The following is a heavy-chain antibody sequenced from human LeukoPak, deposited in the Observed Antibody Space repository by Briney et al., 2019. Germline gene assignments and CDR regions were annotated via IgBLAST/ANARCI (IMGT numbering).Heavy chain of an antibody. CDR1: GFTVSSNY. CDR3: AAIPYSSGWFDS. CDR2: IYSGGST. J-gene: IGHJ5*01. Sequence: GGSLRLSCAASGFTVSSNYMSWVRQTAGKGLEWVSVIYSGGSTYYADSVKGRFTISRDNSKNSLYLQMNRLRTEDTAVYYCAAIPYSSGWFDSWGQGTLVTVSS. D-gene: IGHD6-19*01. V-gene: IGHV3-53*05.